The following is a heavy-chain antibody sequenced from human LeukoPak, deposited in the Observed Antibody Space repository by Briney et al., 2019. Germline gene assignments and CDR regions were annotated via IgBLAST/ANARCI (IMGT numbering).Heavy chain of an antibody. CDR3: ARGAASSAFDI. CDR2: IYSSGST. D-gene: IGHD3-16*01. Sequence: SETLSLTCTVSGGSISSYYWSWIRQPTGKGLEWIGRIYSSGSTNYNPSLKSRVTMSVDTSKNQFSLKLSSVTAADTAVYYCARGAASSAFDIWGQGTMVTVSS. CDR1: GGSISSYY. J-gene: IGHJ3*02. V-gene: IGHV4-4*07.